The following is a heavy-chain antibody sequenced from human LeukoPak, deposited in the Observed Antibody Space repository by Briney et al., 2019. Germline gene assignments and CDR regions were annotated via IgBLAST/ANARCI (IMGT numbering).Heavy chain of an antibody. CDR1: GGSISSYY. Sequence: SETLSLTCTVSGGSISSYYWSWIRQPPGKGLEWIGYIYTSGSTNYNPSLKSRVTISVDTSKNQFSLKLSSVTAADTAVYYCARGGATIRNWFDPWGQGTLVTVSS. CDR2: IYTSGST. V-gene: IGHV4-4*09. D-gene: IGHD5-12*01. J-gene: IGHJ5*02. CDR3: ARGGATIRNWFDP.